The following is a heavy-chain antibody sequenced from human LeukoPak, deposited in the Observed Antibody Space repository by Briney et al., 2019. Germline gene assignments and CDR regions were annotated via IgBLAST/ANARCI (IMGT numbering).Heavy chain of an antibody. CDR1: AFTFSDYY. V-gene: IGHV3-11*06. CDR2: ISSISSYT. CDR3: ARVDPYGSGSPLGTEGFDY. D-gene: IGHD3-10*01. J-gene: IGHJ4*02. Sequence: PGGSLRLSCAASAFTFSDYYMSWIRQAPGKGLEWVSYISSISSYTNYADSVKGRFTISRDNDKNSLYLQMNSLRAEDTAVYYCARVDPYGSGSPLGTEGFDYWGQGTLVTVSS.